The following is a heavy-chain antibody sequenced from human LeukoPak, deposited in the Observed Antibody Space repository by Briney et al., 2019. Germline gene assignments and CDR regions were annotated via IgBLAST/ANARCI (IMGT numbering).Heavy chain of an antibody. CDR2: IWYDGSNK. CDR3: ARGKDYGDYAIFDY. J-gene: IGHJ4*02. Sequence: GGSLRLSCAASGFTFRSYGMHWVRHAPGKGLEWVSVIWYDGSNKYYADSMKGRFTISRDNSKNTLYLQMNSLRAEDTAVYYCARGKDYGDYAIFDYWGQGTLVTVSS. D-gene: IGHD4-17*01. V-gene: IGHV3-33*01. CDR1: GFTFRSYG.